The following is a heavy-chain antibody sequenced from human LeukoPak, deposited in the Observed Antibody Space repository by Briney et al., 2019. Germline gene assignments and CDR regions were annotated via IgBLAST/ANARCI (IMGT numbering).Heavy chain of an antibody. Sequence: SVKVSCKASGYPFTDYYMHWVRQAPGQGLEWMGGIIPIFGTANYAQKFQGRVTITADESTSTAYMELSSLRSEDTAVYYCARDSPLPLDSSGYYFDYWGQGTLVTVSS. CDR3: ARDSPLPLDSSGYYFDY. CDR1: GYPFTDYY. V-gene: IGHV1-69*13. J-gene: IGHJ4*02. CDR2: IIPIFGTA. D-gene: IGHD3-22*01.